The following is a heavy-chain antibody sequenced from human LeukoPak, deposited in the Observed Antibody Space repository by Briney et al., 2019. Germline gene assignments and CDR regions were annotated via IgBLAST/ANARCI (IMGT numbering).Heavy chain of an antibody. CDR1: GFTFSGYE. Sequence: GGSLRLSCEISGFTFSGYEVNWVRQAPGKGLEWLSYISGGGETIYYTDSVRGRFTVSRDNAKNSLFLQMNSLRSEDTAVYYCARNKWFGELPFDYWGQGTLVTVSS. V-gene: IGHV3-48*03. D-gene: IGHD3-10*01. CDR2: ISGGGETI. J-gene: IGHJ4*02. CDR3: ARNKWFGELPFDY.